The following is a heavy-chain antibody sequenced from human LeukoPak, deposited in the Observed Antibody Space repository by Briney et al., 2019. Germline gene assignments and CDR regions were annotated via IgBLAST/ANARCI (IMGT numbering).Heavy chain of an antibody. CDR2: IRAYNGNT. Sequence: GASVKVSRQASGYTFTSYSISWVRAAPRQRLGRMGGIRAYNGNTNYAKKLQGRVTMTTDTSTRTAYMELRSLRSDDTAVYYCAREKYRDGYYYYSYMDVWGKGTTVTVSS. J-gene: IGHJ6*03. CDR3: AREKYRDGYYYYSYMDV. CDR1: GYTFTSYS. V-gene: IGHV1-18*01. D-gene: IGHD5-18*01.